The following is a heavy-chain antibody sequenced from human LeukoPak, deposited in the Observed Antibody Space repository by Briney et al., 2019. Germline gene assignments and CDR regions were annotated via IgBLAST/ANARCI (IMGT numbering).Heavy chain of an antibody. D-gene: IGHD6-6*01. V-gene: IGHV3-7*01. CDR2: IKQDGSEK. CDR3: AREGYVEYSSSTHDY. CDR1: GFTFSSYW. J-gene: IGHJ4*02. Sequence: GGSLRLSCAASGFTFSSYWMSWVRQAPGKGLEGVANIKQDGSEKYYVDSVKGRFTISRDNAKNSLYLQMNSLRAEGTAVYYCAREGYVEYSSSTHDYWGQGTPVTVSS.